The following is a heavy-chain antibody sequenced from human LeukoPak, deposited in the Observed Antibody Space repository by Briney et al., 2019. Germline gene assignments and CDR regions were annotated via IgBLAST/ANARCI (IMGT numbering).Heavy chain of an antibody. J-gene: IGHJ5*02. CDR2: IYYSGST. V-gene: IGHV4-59*01. Sequence: SETLSLTCTVSGGSISSYYWSWIRQPPGRGLEWIGYIYYSGSTNYNPSLKSRVTISVDTSKNQFSLKLSSVTAADTAVYYCARTIAGGSYRYPYWFDPWGQGTLVTVSS. CDR3: ARTIAGGSYRYPYWFDP. CDR1: GGSISSYY. D-gene: IGHD3-16*02.